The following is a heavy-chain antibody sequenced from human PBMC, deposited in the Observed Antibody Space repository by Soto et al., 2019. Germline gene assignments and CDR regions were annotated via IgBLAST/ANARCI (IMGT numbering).Heavy chain of an antibody. CDR3: AKSPGYPVHFDY. V-gene: IGHV3-30*18. Sequence: PGGSLRLSCAASGFTFSTYGMHWVRQAPGKGLEWVAVISYDGSNKYYADSVKGQFTISRDNSKNTLYLQMNSLRAEDTAVYYCAKSPGYPVHFDYWGQGT. CDR1: GFTFSTYG. D-gene: IGHD5-12*01. J-gene: IGHJ4*02. CDR2: ISYDGSNK.